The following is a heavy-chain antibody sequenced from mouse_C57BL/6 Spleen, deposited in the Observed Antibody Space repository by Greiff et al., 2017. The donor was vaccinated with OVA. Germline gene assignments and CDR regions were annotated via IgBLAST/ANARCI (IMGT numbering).Heavy chain of an antibody. V-gene: IGHV6-3*01. CDR1: GFTFSNYW. CDR2: IRLKSDNYAT. J-gene: IGHJ4*01. D-gene: IGHD1-2*01. CDR3: TDGPYAMDY. Sequence: EVMLVESGGGLVQPGGSMKLSCVASGFTFSNYWMNWVRQSPEKGLEWVAQIRLKSDNYATHYAESVKGRFTISRDDSKSSVYLQMNNLRAEDTGIYYCTDGPYAMDYWGQGTSVTVSS.